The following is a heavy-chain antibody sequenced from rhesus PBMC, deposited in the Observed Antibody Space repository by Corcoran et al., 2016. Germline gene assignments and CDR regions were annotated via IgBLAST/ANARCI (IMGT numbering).Heavy chain of an antibody. V-gene: IGHV4S7*01. CDR3: ARRIAVGLYGLDS. D-gene: IGHD6-13*01. J-gene: IGHJ6*01. CDR1: GYSICSGYY. CDR2: NNSVGHHI. Sequence: QVQLQESGPGLVKPSETLSLTCAVSGYSICSGYYWNWIRQPPGKGLEWISVNNSVGHHIYYTDSVKGQFTNSNDNSKNTLTLQMSILGAEDTAVYYCARRIAVGLYGLDSWGQGVVVTVSS.